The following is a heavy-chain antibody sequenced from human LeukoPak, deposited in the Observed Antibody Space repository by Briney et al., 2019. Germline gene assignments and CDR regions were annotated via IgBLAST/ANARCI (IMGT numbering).Heavy chain of an antibody. D-gene: IGHD3-9*01. CDR2: TYNTGKT. V-gene: IGHV4-38-2*02. CDR3: ARDSLYDILTGYRANWFDP. Sequence: SETLSLTCRVSGYSISSGFYWGWIRQPPGQGLEWIGTTYNTGKTYYNPSLNSRVTISVDKSKNQFSLKLSSVTAADTAVYYCARDSLYDILTGYRANWFDPWGQGTLVTVSS. CDR1: GYSISSGFY. J-gene: IGHJ5*02.